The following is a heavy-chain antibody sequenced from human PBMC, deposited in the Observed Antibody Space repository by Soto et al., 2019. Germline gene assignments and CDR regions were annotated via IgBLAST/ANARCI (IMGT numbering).Heavy chain of an antibody. Sequence: QVQLVESGGGLVKPGGSLRLSCAASGFIFSDYYMSWIRQAPGKGLEWLSYISSSTYKSYADYVKGRVTISRDNAKNSLYVQMNSLRAEDTAVYYCARGGTRDWGGVGCQPIDYWGQGTLVTVSS. V-gene: IGHV3-11*05. J-gene: IGHJ4*02. CDR3: ARGGTRDWGGVGCQPIDY. D-gene: IGHD2-21*01. CDR1: GFIFSDYY. CDR2: ISSSTYK.